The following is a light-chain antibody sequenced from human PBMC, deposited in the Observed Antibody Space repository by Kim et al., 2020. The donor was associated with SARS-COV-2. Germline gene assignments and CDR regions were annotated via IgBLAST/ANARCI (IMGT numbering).Light chain of an antibody. J-gene: IGLJ3*02. V-gene: IGLV2-11*01. Sequence: GQSVTIACTGTSSDVGGYNHVSWYQQHPGKAPKLMIYDVSKRPSGVPDRFSGSKSGNTASLTISGLQAEDEADYYCCSYAGSYTWVFGGGTKLTVL. CDR1: SSDVGGYNH. CDR3: CSYAGSYTWV. CDR2: DVS.